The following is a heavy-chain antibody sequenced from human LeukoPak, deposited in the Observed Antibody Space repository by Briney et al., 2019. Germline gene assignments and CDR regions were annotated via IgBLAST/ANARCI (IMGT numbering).Heavy chain of an antibody. CDR2: VTNNGGAT. J-gene: IGHJ4*02. Sequence: GRSVRLSCEASGFTFSSYAMSLVRESPVRGLEWVAIVTNNGGATYYADSVKGRFTISRDNSKNTLYLQMHSLRVEDTAVYYCAKNDYSDFTPSPFPVWGQGTLVTVSS. D-gene: IGHD4-11*01. V-gene: IGHV3-23*01. CDR1: GFTFSSYA. CDR3: AKNDYSDFTPSPFPV.